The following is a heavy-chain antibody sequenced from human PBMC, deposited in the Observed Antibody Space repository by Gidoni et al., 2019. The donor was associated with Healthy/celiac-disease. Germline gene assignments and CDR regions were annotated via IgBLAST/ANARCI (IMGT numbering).Heavy chain of an antibody. Sequence: QLQLQVSGPGLVQPSETLSLTCTVSGGSISSSSYYWGWIRQPPGKGLEWIGSLYYSGSTYYNPSLKSRVTISVDTSKNQFSLKLSSVTAADTAVYYCARMDILTAAGGFDYWGQGTLVTVSS. V-gene: IGHV4-39*01. J-gene: IGHJ4*02. CDR2: LYYSGST. CDR1: GGSISSSSYY. CDR3: ARMDILTAAGGFDY. D-gene: IGHD3-9*01.